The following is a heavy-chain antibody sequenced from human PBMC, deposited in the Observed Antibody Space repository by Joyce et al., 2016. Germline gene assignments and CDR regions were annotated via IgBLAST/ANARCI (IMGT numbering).Heavy chain of an antibody. J-gene: IGHJ3*01. CDR2: INPDAGDT. D-gene: IGHD2-2*01. CDR1: GYSFSDSY. Sequence: QVNLVQSGAEVKKPGASVKVSCKASGYSFSDSYIHWVRQAPGQGLQWMERINPDAGDTIYAQKFQGRVTLTRDTFISTVYMEVSRLRSDDTAVYFCARGPMPPYAFDVWGQGTLVTVST. V-gene: IGHV1-2*06. CDR3: ARGPMPPYAFDV.